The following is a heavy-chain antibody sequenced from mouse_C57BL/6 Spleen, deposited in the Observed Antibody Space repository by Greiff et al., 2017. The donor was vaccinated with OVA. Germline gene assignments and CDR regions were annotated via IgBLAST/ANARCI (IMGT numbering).Heavy chain of an antibody. Sequence: EVQGVESGEGLVKPGGSLKLSCAASGFTFSSYAMSWVRQTPEKRLEWVAYISSGGDYIYYADTVKGRFTISRDNARNTLYLQMSSLKSEDTAMYYCTSYSNYLFAYWGQGTLVTVSA. J-gene: IGHJ3*01. CDR2: ISSGGDYI. D-gene: IGHD2-5*01. CDR1: GFTFSSYA. V-gene: IGHV5-9-1*02. CDR3: TSYSNYLFAY.